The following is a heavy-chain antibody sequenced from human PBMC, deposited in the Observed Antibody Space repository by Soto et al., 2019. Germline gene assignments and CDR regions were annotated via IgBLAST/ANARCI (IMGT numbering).Heavy chain of an antibody. D-gene: IGHD3-10*01. CDR2: LHHSGDT. V-gene: IGHV4-30-2*01. J-gene: IGHJ4*02. CDR1: GASIGSGSYS. CDR3: ARFPLCVGELDY. Sequence: QLQLQESGSGLVRPSQTLSLTCTVYGASIGSGSYSWNWIRQPPGKGLEWIGYLHHSGDTYFNPSHRRRVSISVDRSNNQFSLKLISVTAADTAVYYCARFPLCVGELDYWGQGALVTVSS.